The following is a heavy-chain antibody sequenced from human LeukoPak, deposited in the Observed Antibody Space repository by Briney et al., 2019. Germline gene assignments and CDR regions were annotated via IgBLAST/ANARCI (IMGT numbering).Heavy chain of an antibody. CDR1: GFAFSSYA. V-gene: IGHV3-64*01. J-gene: IGHJ4*02. Sequence: GGSLRLSCAASGFAFSSYAMHWVRQAPGKGLEYVSAISSNGGSTYYANSVKGRFTISRDNSKNTLCLQMGSLRAEDMAVYYCARAPSTGTGPYFDYWGQGTLVTVSS. CDR2: ISSNGGST. D-gene: IGHD1-1*01. CDR3: ARAPSTGTGPYFDY.